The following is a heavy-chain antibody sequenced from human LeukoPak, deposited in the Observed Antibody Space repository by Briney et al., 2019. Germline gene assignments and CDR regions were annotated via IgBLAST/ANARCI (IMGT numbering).Heavy chain of an antibody. CDR2: IRSKAYGGTT. Sequence: PGRSLRLSCTASGFTSGDYAMSWVRQAPGKGLEWVGFIRSKAYGGTTEYAASVKDRFTISRDESKSIAYLQMNSLKTEDTAVYYCTRGLWVPPFDYWGKGTLVTVSS. V-gene: IGHV3-49*04. CDR3: TRGLWVPPFDY. CDR1: GFTSGDYA. D-gene: IGHD3-16*01. J-gene: IGHJ4*02.